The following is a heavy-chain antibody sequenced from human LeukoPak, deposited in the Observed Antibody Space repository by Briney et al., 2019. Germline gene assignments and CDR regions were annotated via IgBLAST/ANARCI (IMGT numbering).Heavy chain of an antibody. Sequence: QPGRSLRLSCAASGFTFDDYAMHWVRQAPGKGLEWVSGISWNSGSIGYADSVKGRFTISRDNAKNSLYLQMNSLRAEDTALYYCAKDITAMGLWYCDLWGRGTLVTVSS. V-gene: IGHV3-9*01. CDR1: GFTFDDYA. D-gene: IGHD5-18*01. J-gene: IGHJ2*01. CDR2: ISWNSGSI. CDR3: AKDITAMGLWYCDL.